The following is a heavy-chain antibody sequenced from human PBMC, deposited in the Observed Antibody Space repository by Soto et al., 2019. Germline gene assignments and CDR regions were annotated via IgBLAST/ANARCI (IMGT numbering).Heavy chain of an antibody. J-gene: IGHJ4*02. CDR1: GGSISSGDYY. CDR2: IYYSGST. V-gene: IGHV4-30-4*01. Sequence: PSETLSLTCTVSGGSISSGDYYWSWIRQPPGKGLEWIGYIYYSGSTYYNPSLKSRVTISVDTSKNQFSLKLSSVTAADTAVYYCARGKPSWIQLWFYYFDNWGQGTLVTVSS. D-gene: IGHD5-18*01. CDR3: ARGKPSWIQLWFYYFDN.